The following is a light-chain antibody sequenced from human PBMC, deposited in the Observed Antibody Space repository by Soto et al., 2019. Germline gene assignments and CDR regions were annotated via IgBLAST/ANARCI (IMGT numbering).Light chain of an antibody. J-gene: IGKJ2*01. CDR3: QQYNTYS. Sequence: DIQMTQSPSTLSASVGDRVSITCRASQSLNSWLAWYQQKPGKAPKLLIYKTSTLESGVPSRFSGSGSGTEFTLTISNLQPDDFAPYYCQQYNTYSFGQGTKLESK. CDR1: QSLNSW. CDR2: KTS. V-gene: IGKV1-5*03.